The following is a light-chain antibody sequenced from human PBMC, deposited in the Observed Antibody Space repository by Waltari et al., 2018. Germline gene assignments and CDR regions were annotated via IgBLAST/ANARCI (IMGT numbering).Light chain of an antibody. CDR2: DVN. CDR3: SSYSTSSSLIL. J-gene: IGLJ2*01. V-gene: IGLV2-14*03. Sequence: QSALSQPASVSGSPGQSITISCTGASSDVGGHDYVSWYQQHPGKAPKLIIRDVNNRPSWFSNRFSGSKSGNTASLTISGLQAEDEADYYCSSYSTSSSLILFGEGTKVTVL. CDR1: SSDVGGHDY.